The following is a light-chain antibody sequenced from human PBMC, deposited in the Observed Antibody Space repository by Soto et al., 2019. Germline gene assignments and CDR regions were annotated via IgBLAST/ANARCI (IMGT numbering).Light chain of an antibody. J-gene: IGLJ1*01. CDR1: SSDVGAYDY. V-gene: IGLV2-14*03. CDR3: TSYTTSSLYV. Sequence: QSALTQPASVSGSPGQSIAISCTGTSSDVGAYDYVSWYQQHPGEAPKLMIFDVTRRPSGVSDRFSGSKSGTTASLTISGLQAEDEADYYCTSYTTSSLYVFGTGTKLTVL. CDR2: DVT.